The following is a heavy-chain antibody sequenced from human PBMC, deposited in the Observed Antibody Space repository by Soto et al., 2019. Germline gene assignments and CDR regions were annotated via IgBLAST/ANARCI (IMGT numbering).Heavy chain of an antibody. Sequence: PGGSLRLSCAASGFTFDNYAIHWVRQAPGKGLEWVAVISYDGGNKNHADSVKGRFTISRDNSKNTLFLQMNNLRDEDTAVYYCARDGWLYYDSASQGMDVWGQGTTVTAP. CDR1: GFTFDNYA. CDR3: ARDGWLYYDSASQGMDV. V-gene: IGHV3-30-3*01. CDR2: ISYDGGNK. D-gene: IGHD3-16*01. J-gene: IGHJ6*02.